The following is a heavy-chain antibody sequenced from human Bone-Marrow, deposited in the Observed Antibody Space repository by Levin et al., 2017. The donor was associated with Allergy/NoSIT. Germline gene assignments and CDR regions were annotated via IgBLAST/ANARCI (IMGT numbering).Heavy chain of an antibody. V-gene: IGHV3-74*01. Sequence: GGSLRLSCAASGFTFSTYWMHWVRQAPGKGLVWVSRIQSNGKTNYADSVKGRFTISRNNAKNTLYLQMNSLTVEDTAVYYCARDRFYSDSGSNFSWFDPWGQGTLVTVSS. CDR1: GFTFSTYW. J-gene: IGHJ5*02. CDR3: ARDRFYSDSGSNFSWFDP. D-gene: IGHD3-10*01. CDR2: IQSNGKT.